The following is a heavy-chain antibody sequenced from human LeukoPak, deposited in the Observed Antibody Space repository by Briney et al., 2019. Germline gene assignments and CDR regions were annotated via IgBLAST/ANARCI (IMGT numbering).Heavy chain of an antibody. Sequence: GASVKVSCKASGGTFSSYAISWVRQAPGQGLEWMGGIIPIFGTANYAQKFQGRVTITTDESMSTAYMELSSLRSEDTAVYYCAGGTYYYDSSGYYPFDYWGQGTPVTVSS. CDR3: AGGTYYYDSSGYYPFDY. D-gene: IGHD3-22*01. CDR2: IIPIFGTA. J-gene: IGHJ4*02. V-gene: IGHV1-69*05. CDR1: GGTFSSYA.